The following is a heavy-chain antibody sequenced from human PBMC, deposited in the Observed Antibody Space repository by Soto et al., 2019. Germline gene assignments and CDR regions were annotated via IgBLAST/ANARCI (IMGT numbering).Heavy chain of an antibody. J-gene: IGHJ4*02. D-gene: IGHD6-13*01. Sequence: LRLQESGPGLVKSSETLSLTCTVSGGSIRSSTYYWGWIRQPPGKGLEWIGSIYYSGSTHNTPSLKSGVTMPVDTYTNQFSLKLNSVTAADTAVYYCTRHEGGAAADRPLDYWGQGTLVTVSS. CDR1: GGSIRSSTYY. V-gene: IGHV4-39*01. CDR2: IYYSGST. CDR3: TRHEGGAAADRPLDY.